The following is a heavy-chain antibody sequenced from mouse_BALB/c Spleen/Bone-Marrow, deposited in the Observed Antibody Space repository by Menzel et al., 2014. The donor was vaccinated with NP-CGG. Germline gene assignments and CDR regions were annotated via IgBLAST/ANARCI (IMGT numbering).Heavy chain of an antibody. V-gene: IGHV4-1*02. J-gene: IGHJ3*01. CDR1: GFDFSRYW. CDR2: INPDSNTI. D-gene: IGHD1-2*01. CDR3: ARLGYYGSFAY. Sequence: DVQLQESGGGLVQPGGSLKLSCAASGFDFSRYWMSWVRQAPGKGLEWIGEINPDSNTINYTPSLKDKSIISRDNAKNTLYLQMSKVRSEDTALYYCARLGYYGSFAYWGQGTLVTVSA.